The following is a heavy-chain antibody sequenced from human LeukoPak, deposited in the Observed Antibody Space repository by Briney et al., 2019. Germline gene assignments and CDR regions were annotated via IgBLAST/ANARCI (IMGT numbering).Heavy chain of an antibody. CDR3: ARVRVGDYLRYAFDI. J-gene: IGHJ3*02. D-gene: IGHD4-17*01. CDR1: GFTFSTYA. CDR2: ISYDGRNE. V-gene: IGHV3-30*04. Sequence: GGSLRLSCAASGFTFSTYAMHWVRQAPGKGLEWVAVISYDGRNEFYADSVKGRFTISRDNSKNTLYLQMNSLRVEDTAVYYCARVRVGDYLRYAFDIWGQGTMVTVSS.